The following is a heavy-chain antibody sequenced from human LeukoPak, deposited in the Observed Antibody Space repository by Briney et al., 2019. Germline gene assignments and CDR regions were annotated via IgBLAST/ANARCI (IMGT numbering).Heavy chain of an antibody. CDR1: GGSISSYY. J-gene: IGHJ4*02. V-gene: IGHV4-59*01. CDR3: ARGVYIAAAQYGY. Sequence: TSETLSLTCTVSGGSISSYYWSWIRQPPGKGLEWIGYIYYSGTTNYNPSLKSRVTISVDTSKNQLSLKLSSVTAADTAVYYCARGVYIAAAQYGYWGQGTLVTVSS. D-gene: IGHD6-13*01. CDR2: IYYSGTT.